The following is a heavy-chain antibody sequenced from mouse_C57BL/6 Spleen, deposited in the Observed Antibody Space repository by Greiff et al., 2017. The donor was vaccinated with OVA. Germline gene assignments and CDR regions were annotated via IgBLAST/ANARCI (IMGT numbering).Heavy chain of an antibody. CDR1: GFTFSDYY. CDR2: INYDGSST. CDR3: AREGHLLLRLGAMDY. J-gene: IGHJ4*01. Sequence: EVQVVESEGGLVQPGSSMKLSCTASGFTFSDYYMAWVRQVPEKGLEWVANINYDGSSTYYLDSLKSRFIISRDNAKNILYLQMSSLKSEDTATYYCAREGHLLLRLGAMDYWGQGTSVTVSS. D-gene: IGHD1-1*01. V-gene: IGHV5-16*01.